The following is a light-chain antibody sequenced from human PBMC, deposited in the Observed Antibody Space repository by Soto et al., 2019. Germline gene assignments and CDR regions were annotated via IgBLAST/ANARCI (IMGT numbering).Light chain of an antibody. J-gene: IGKJ2*01. V-gene: IGKV1-33*01. CDR3: QQYDNLPPYT. Sequence: DIQMTQSPSSLSASVGDRVTITCQASRDISAYLNWYQKKPGKPPKLLVYDASNLQTGVPSRFSGSGSGTHFTFSISSLQPEDFATYYCQQYDNLPPYTFGQGTKLEIK. CDR2: DAS. CDR1: RDISAY.